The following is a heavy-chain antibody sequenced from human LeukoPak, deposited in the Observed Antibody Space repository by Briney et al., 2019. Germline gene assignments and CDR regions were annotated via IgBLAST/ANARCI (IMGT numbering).Heavy chain of an antibody. D-gene: IGHD4-11*01. J-gene: IGHJ4*02. CDR1: GGSISSYY. CDR2: IYYSGST. Sequence: PSETLSLTCTVSGGSISSYYWSWIRQPPGKGLEWIGYIYYSGSTNYNPSLKSRVTISVDTSKNQFSLKLSSVTAADTAVYYCARGDYSYFDYWGQGTLVTVSS. CDR3: ARGDYSYFDY. V-gene: IGHV4-59*08.